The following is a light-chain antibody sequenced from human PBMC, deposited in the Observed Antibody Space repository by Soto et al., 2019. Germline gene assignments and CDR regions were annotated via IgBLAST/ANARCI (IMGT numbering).Light chain of an antibody. Sequence: NFMLTQPHSVSESPGKTVTISCTRSSGNIVSNYVQWYQQRPGSSPTTVIYEDDDRPSGVPDRFSASIDTSSNSASLTISGLKTEDEADYYCQSYDADILIFGGVTKLTVL. V-gene: IGLV6-57*01. CDR3: QSYDADILI. CDR2: EDD. J-gene: IGLJ2*01. CDR1: SGNIVSNY.